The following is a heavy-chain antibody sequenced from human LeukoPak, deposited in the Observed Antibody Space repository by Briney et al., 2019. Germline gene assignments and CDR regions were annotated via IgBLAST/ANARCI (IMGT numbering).Heavy chain of an antibody. CDR3: AKDAQRGSDYINSLEY. CDR2: IWSDATNQ. CDR1: GFTFSHFG. Sequence: PGTSVTLSCETSGFTFSHFGMHWVRQAPGKGLEWVAVIWSDATNQYYADSVKGRFTISRDNFKRTVSLEMNSLRAEDTAVYYCAKDAQRGSDYINSLEYWGQGSLVIVSS. D-gene: IGHD4-11*01. V-gene: IGHV3-33*06. J-gene: IGHJ4*02.